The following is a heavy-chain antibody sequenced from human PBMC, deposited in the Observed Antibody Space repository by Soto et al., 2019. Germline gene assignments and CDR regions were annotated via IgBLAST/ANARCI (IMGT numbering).Heavy chain of an antibody. J-gene: IGHJ4*02. CDR1: GFTFSSYG. CDR2: VSHDGRNT. D-gene: IGHD6-19*01. V-gene: IGHV3-30*18. CDR3: AKGGRQWLVTSDFNY. Sequence: GGSLRLSCAASGFTFSSYGMHWVRQATGKGLEWVAVVSHDGRNTHYADSVKGRFTISRDSSKNTVSLEMTSLRAEDTAVYYCAKGGRQWLVTSDFNYWGQGALVTVSS.